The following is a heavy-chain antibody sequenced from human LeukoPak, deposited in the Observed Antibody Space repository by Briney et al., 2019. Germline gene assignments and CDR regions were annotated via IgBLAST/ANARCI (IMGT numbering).Heavy chain of an antibody. V-gene: IGHV1-18*04. CDR2: ISAYNGNT. Sequence: ASVKVSCKASGYTFTSYGISWVRQAPGQGLEWMGWISAYNGNTNYAQKLQGRVTMTTDTSTSTAYMELRSLRSDDTAVYYCARVSSSWYRRAYYFHYWGQGTLVTVSS. D-gene: IGHD6-13*01. J-gene: IGHJ4*02. CDR3: ARVSSSWYRRAYYFHY. CDR1: GYTFTSYG.